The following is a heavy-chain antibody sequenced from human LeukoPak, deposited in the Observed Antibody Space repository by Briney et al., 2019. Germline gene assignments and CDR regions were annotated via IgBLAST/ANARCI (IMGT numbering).Heavy chain of an antibody. J-gene: IGHJ4*02. V-gene: IGHV3-30*18. D-gene: IGHD1-26*01. Sequence: PGGSLRLSCAASGFIFSNYGMHWVRQAPGKGLEWITLISSDGSGDFYADSVKGRFTISRDNSKNTLYLQMNSLRAEDTAVYYCAKGGGSYFDYWGQGTLVTVSS. CDR3: AKGGGSYFDY. CDR1: GFIFSNYG. CDR2: ISSDGSGD.